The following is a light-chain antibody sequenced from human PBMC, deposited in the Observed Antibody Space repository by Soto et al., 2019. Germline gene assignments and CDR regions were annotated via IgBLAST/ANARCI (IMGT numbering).Light chain of an antibody. V-gene: IGKV3-15*01. Sequence: EIVMTQSPATLSVSPGERATLSCRASQSGSSNLAWYQQKPGPAPRLLLSGASTRATGIPARFSGSGSGTEFTLTISSLQSEDFAVYYCQHYNHLPRTFGQGTKVEIK. CDR3: QHYNHLPRT. CDR1: QSGSSN. J-gene: IGKJ1*01. CDR2: GAS.